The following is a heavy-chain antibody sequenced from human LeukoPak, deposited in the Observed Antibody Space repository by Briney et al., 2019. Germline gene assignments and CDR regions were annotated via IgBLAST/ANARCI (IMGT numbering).Heavy chain of an antibody. CDR1: GGSFSGYY. CDR2: INHSGST. J-gene: IGHJ4*02. D-gene: IGHD6-19*01. CDR3: ESRPIESIAVAPLGY. Sequence: SETLSLTCAVYGGSFSGYYWSWIRQPPGKGLEWIGEINHSGSTNYNPSLKSRVTISVDTSKNQFSLKLSSVTAADTAVYYCESRPIESIAVAPLGYWGQGTLVTVSS. V-gene: IGHV4-34*01.